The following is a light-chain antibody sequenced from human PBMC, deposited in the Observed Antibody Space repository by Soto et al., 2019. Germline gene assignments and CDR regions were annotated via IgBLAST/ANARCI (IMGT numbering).Light chain of an antibody. CDR3: QQYVTSPWT. J-gene: IGKJ1*01. CDR2: GAS. V-gene: IGKV3-20*01. Sequence: EVVLTQSPGTLSLSPGERATLSCRASQSVSSTYFAWYQQKPGQAPRLLIYGASNRATGIPDRFSGSGSGTDFTLTIIRLEPEDFAVYYCQQYVTSPWTFGQGTKVEIK. CDR1: QSVSSTY.